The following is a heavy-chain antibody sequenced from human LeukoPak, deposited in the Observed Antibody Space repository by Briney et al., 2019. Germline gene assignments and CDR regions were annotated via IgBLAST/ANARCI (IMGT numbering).Heavy chain of an antibody. Sequence: SETLSLTCTVSGGSIRSGSFYWTWIRQHPGKGLEWIGYIYYSGTTYYNPSLKSRVSISIDTSKNQFALKLSSVTAADTAVYYCARDQGGVVRGVIDWFDPWGQGALVTVSS. V-gene: IGHV4-31*03. J-gene: IGHJ5*02. D-gene: IGHD3-10*01. CDR3: ARDQGGVVRGVIDWFDP. CDR1: GGSIRSGSFY. CDR2: IYYSGTT.